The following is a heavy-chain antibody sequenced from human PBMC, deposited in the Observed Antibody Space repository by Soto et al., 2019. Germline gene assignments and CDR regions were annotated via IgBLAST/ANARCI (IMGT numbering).Heavy chain of an antibody. Sequence: QVQLQQWGAGLLKPSETLSLTCAVYGGSFSGYYWSWIRQPPGKGLEWIGEINHSGSTNYNPSLKSRVTISVDTSKNQFSQKLSSVTAADTAVYYCERGSPLVYEYVWGSYRYSGYYFDYWGQGTLVTVSS. CDR2: INHSGST. CDR3: ERGSPLVYEYVWGSYRYSGYYFDY. J-gene: IGHJ4*02. V-gene: IGHV4-34*01. CDR1: GGSFSGYY. D-gene: IGHD3-16*02.